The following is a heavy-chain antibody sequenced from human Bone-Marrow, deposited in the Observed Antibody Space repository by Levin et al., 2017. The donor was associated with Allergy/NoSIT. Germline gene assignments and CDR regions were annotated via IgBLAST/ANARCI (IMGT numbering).Heavy chain of an antibody. V-gene: IGHV3-43*01. Sequence: GESLKISCAASGFTFDDYTMHWVRQPPGKGLEWVSLINWDGGTTYYADSVKGRFTISRDNSKNSLYLQMNSLRTEDSALYYCTKGRGAIVVATAMGYWGQGTLFTVSS. J-gene: IGHJ4*02. D-gene: IGHD2-21*02. CDR2: INWDGGTT. CDR1: GFTFDDYT. CDR3: TKGRGAIVVATAMGY.